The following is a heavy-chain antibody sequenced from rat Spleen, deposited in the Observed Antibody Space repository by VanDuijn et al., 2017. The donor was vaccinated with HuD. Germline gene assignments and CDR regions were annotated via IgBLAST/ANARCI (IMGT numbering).Heavy chain of an antibody. CDR1: GFTFSNYG. CDR3: GRHAGYYSGDYVMDA. CDR2: INYDGTST. Sequence: EVQLVESGGGLVQPGRSLKLSCASSGFTFSNYGMAWVRQAPAKGLEWVATINYDGTSTHYRDSVKGRFTISRDNAKSTLFLQMDSLRSEDTATYYCGRHAGYYSGDYVMDAWGQGASVTVSS. J-gene: IGHJ4*01. V-gene: IGHV5-29*01. D-gene: IGHD1-1*01.